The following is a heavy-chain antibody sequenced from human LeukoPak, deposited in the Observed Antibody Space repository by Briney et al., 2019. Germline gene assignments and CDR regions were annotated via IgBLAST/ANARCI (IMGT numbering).Heavy chain of an antibody. J-gene: IGHJ4*02. CDR1: GFTFSSYS. Sequence: GGSLRLSCAASGFTFSSYSMNWVRQAPGKGLGWVANINPDGSGRFYVDSVRGRFTISRDNAKNLLFLQVNSLRAEDTAVYYCARDLGYCTNGVCPTRFDYWGQGTLVTVSS. CDR2: INPDGSGR. V-gene: IGHV3-7*01. D-gene: IGHD2-8*01. CDR3: ARDLGYCTNGVCPTRFDY.